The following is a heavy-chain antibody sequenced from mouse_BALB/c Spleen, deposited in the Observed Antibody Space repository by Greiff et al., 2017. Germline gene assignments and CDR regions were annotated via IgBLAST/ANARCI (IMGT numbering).Heavy chain of an antibody. CDR2: INPSTGGT. J-gene: IGHJ4*01. CDR1: GYSFTDYY. Sequence: EVQLQQSGPELVKTGASVKISCKASGYSFTDYYMHWVKQSPEKSFEWIGEINPSTGGTSYNQKFKGKATLTVDKSSSTAYMQLKSLTSEDSAVYYCAYYYGSSSHYYAMDYWGQGTSVTVSS. V-gene: IGHV1-42*01. D-gene: IGHD1-1*01. CDR3: AYYYGSSSHYYAMDY.